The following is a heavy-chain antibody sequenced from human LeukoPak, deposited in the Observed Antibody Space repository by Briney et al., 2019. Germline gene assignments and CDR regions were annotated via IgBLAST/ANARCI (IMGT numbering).Heavy chain of an antibody. V-gene: IGHV3-11*04. CDR2: ISSRRSTI. D-gene: IGHD2-15*01. Sequence: KPGGSLRLSCAASGFTFSVYYMSWIRQAPRKGLEWVSYISSRRSTIYYADSVKGRFTNSRDNAKNSLYLQMNSLRAEDTAVYYSARVFKEIVVVHTGTAYYYGMDVWGQGATVTVSS. CDR3: ARVFKEIVVVHTGTAYYYGMDV. J-gene: IGHJ6*02. CDR1: GFTFSVYY.